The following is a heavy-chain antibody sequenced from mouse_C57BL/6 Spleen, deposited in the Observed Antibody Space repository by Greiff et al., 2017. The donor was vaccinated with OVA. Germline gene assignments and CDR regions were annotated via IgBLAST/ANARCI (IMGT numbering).Heavy chain of an antibody. Sequence: VQLQQPGAELVKPGASVKMSCKASGYTFTSYWITWVKQRPGQGLEWIGDIYPGSGSPNYNEKFKSKATLTVDTSSSTAYMQLSSLTSEDSAVYYCARMIWAFSYWYFDVWGTGTTVTVSS. CDR1: GYTFTSYW. D-gene: IGHD2-3*01. V-gene: IGHV1-55*01. CDR3: ARMIWAFSYWYFDV. J-gene: IGHJ1*03. CDR2: IYPGSGSP.